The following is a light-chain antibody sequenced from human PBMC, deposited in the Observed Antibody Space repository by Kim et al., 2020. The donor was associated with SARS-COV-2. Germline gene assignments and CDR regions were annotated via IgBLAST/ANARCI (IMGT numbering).Light chain of an antibody. CDR3: RQYNSYST. CDR2: KAS. CDR1: QSISDW. Sequence: DIQMTQSPSTLSASVGDRVTITCRASQSISDWLAWYQQKPGKAPKLLIYKASSLESEVPSRFSGGGFGTEFTLTISSLQPDDFATYYCRQYNSYSTFGQGTKVDIK. J-gene: IGKJ1*01. V-gene: IGKV1-5*03.